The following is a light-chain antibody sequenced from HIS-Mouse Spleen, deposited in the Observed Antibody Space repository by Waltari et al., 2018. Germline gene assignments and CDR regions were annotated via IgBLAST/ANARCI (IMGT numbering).Light chain of an antibody. Sequence: EIVLTQSPGTLSLSPGERATLSCRTGQSVSSSYLAWYQQHPGQAPRLLIYGASSRATGIPDRFSGSGSGTDFTLTISRLEPEDFAVYYCQQYGSSPPWTFGQGTKVEIK. V-gene: IGKV3-20*01. CDR2: GAS. CDR3: QQYGSSPPWT. J-gene: IGKJ1*01. CDR1: QSVSSSY.